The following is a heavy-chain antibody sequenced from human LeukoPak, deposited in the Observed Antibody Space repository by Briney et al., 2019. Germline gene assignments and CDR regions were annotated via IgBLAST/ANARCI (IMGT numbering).Heavy chain of an antibody. CDR1: GFTFSSYS. Sequence: NPGGSLRLSCAASGFTFSSYSMNWVRQAPGKGLEWVSSISTSSSYIYYADSVKGRFTISRDNAKNSLYLQMNSLRAEDTAVYYCATLGRVYSSSSSGYYYYMDVWGKGTTVTVSS. CDR2: ISTSSSYI. CDR3: ATLGRVYSSSSSGYYYYMDV. J-gene: IGHJ6*03. V-gene: IGHV3-21*01. D-gene: IGHD6-6*01.